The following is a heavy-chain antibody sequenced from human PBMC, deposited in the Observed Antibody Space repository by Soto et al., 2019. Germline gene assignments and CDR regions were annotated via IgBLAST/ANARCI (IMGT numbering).Heavy chain of an antibody. V-gene: IGHV3-7*01. D-gene: IGHD4-4*01. J-gene: IGHJ4*02. CDR3: ARYHVMTTNPPPNFDY. CDR2: IKQDGSEK. CDR1: GFTFSSYW. Sequence: GGSLRLSCAASGFTFSSYWMSWVRQAPGKGLEWVANIKQDGSEKYYVDSVKGRFTISRDNAKNSLYLQMNSLRAEDTAVYYCARYHVMTTNPPPNFDYWGQGTLVTVSS.